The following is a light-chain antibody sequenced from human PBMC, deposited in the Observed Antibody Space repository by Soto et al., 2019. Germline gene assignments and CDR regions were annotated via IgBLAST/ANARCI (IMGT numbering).Light chain of an antibody. Sequence: QSVLTQPPSVSGAPGQRVTISCTGSSSNIGAGYDVHGYQQLPGTAPKLPIYGNSNRPSGVPDRFSGSKSGTSASLAITGLQAEDEADYYCQSYDSSVSKVVFGGGTKLTVL. CDR3: QSYDSSVSKVV. V-gene: IGLV1-40*01. CDR1: SSNIGAGYD. CDR2: GNS. J-gene: IGLJ2*01.